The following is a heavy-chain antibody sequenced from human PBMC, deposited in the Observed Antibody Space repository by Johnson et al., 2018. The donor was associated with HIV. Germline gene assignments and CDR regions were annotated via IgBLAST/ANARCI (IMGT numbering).Heavy chain of an antibody. V-gene: IGHV3-30-3*01. CDR3: AIIGNHTFDI. CDR1: GFTFSRYA. CDR2: ISYDGRYK. Sequence: QVQLVESGGGVVQPGRSLRLSCSASGFTFSRYAMHWVRQAPGKGLEWVAVISYDGRYKYYADSVKGRFTISRDNSKNTLYLQMNSLRAEDTAVYYCAIIGNHTFDIWGQGTMVTVSS. D-gene: IGHD1-14*01. J-gene: IGHJ3*02.